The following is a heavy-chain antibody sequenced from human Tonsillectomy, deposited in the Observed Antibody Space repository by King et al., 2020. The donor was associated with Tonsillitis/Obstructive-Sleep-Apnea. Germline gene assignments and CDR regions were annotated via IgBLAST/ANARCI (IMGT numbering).Heavy chain of an antibody. V-gene: IGHV3-74*01. Sequence: EVQLQESGGGLVQPGGSLRLSCAASGFTFSTYWMYWVRQAPGKGLLWVSRIKSDGSSTSYADSVKGRFTISRDDARNTLYLQMNSLRAEDTAVYYCARGGPKGSTDYWGQGTLVTVSS. D-gene: IGHD2-15*01. CDR1: GFTFSTYW. CDR3: ARGGPKGSTDY. CDR2: IKSDGSST. J-gene: IGHJ4*02.